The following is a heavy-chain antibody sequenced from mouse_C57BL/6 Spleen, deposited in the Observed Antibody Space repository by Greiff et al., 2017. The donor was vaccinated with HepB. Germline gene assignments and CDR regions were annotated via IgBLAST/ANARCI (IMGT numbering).Heavy chain of an antibody. CDR1: GYSFTGYY. J-gene: IGHJ3*01. CDR2: INPSTGGT. Sequence: EVKLMESGPELVKPGASVKISCKASGYSFTGYYMNWVKQSPEKSLEWIGEINPSTGGTTYNKKFKAKATLTVDKSSSTAYMQLKRLTSEDSSFYYCATYPPFAYWGQGTLVTVSA. CDR3: ATYPPFAY. V-gene: IGHV1-42*01.